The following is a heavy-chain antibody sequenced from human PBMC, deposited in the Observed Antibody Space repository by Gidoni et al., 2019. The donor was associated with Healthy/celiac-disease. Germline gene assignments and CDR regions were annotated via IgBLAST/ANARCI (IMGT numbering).Heavy chain of an antibody. J-gene: IGHJ1*01. CDR2: INPSGGST. V-gene: IGHV1-46*01. CDR1: GYTFPSYY. Sequence: QVQLVQSGAEVKKPGASVMVSCKTSGYTFPSYYIHWVRQAPGQGLEWMGIINPSGGSTNYAQKFQGRVTMTRDTSSTTIYMELSSLRSEDTAIYYCARGGGSSGYYYAPFQHWGQGTLVTVSS. CDR3: ARGGGSSGYYYAPFQH. D-gene: IGHD3-22*01.